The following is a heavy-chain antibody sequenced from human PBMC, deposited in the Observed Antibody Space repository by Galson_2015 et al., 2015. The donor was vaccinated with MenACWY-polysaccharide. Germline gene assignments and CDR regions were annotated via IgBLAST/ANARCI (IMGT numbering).Heavy chain of an antibody. CDR2: LYNGDVT. Sequence: YLRLSCAVSGFTVRTYYMSWVRQTPAKGLEWVAVLYNGDVTYYADSVKGRFTISRDSSKNSLSLQMNSLRAEDTAVYYCVRGPRYTDYSGGQSYFDHWGQGTLVAVSS. CDR3: VRGPRYTDYSGGQSYFDH. V-gene: IGHV3-53*01. CDR1: GFTVRTYY. J-gene: IGHJ4*02. D-gene: IGHD2-15*01.